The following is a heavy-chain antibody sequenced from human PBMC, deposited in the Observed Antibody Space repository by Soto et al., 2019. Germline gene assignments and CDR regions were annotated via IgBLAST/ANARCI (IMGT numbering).Heavy chain of an antibody. CDR2: IWYDGSNK. Sequence: QVQLVESGGGVVQPGRSLRLSCAASGFTFSSYGMHWVRQAPGKGLEWVAVIWYDGSNKYYADSVKGRFTISRDNSKNTLYLRMNSLGAEEAQVFYCARDVYGGGGICYCVPVFDYWGQGTLVTVSS. J-gene: IGHJ4*02. V-gene: IGHV3-33*01. D-gene: IGHD2-15*01. CDR3: ARDVYGGGGICYCVPVFDY. CDR1: GFTFSSYG.